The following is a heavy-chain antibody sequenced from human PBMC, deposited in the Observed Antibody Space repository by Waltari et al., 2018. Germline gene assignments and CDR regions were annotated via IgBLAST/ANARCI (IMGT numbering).Heavy chain of an antibody. CDR3: ARDQGGAPRY. CDR1: GGSISSGSYS. V-gene: IGHV4-61*02. J-gene: IGHJ4*02. Sequence: QVQLQESGPGLVKPSQTLSLTCTVSGGSISSGSYSWSWIRQPAGKGLEWIGRIYTSGSTNYNPSLKSRVTISVDTSKNQFSLKLSSVTAADTAVYYCARDQGGAPRYWGQGTLVTVSS. CDR2: IYTSGST. D-gene: IGHD3-16*01.